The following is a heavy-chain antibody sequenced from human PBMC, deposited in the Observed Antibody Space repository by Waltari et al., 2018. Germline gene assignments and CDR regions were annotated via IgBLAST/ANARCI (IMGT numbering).Heavy chain of an antibody. Sequence: EVQLVESGGGLIQPGGSLRLSCAVSGLTFSIYSMNWVRQTPEKGLEWGSYISSTSSSMYYADSVKGRFIISRDNAKKSVYLQMNRLRVDDSAVYYCASGQDGTSFVLSFWGQGTKVTVSS. CDR3: ASGQDGTSFVLSF. D-gene: IGHD3-16*01. V-gene: IGHV3-48*01. CDR1: GLTFSIYS. CDR2: ISSTSSSM. J-gene: IGHJ3*01.